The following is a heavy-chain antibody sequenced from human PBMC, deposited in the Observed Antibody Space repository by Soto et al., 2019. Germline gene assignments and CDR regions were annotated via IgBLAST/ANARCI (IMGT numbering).Heavy chain of an antibody. CDR2: ISSSSSYT. D-gene: IGHD2-15*01. V-gene: IGHV3-11*06. CDR1: GFTFSDYY. Sequence: GGSLRVSCAASGFTFSDYYMSWIRQAPGKGLEWVSYISSSSSYTNYADSVKGRFTISRDNAKNSLYLQMNSLRAEDTAVYYCARDTKLPPYYFDYWGQGTLVTVSS. CDR3: ARDTKLPPYYFDY. J-gene: IGHJ4*02.